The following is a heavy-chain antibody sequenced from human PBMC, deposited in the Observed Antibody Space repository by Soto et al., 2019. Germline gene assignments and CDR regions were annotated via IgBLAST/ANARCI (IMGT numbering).Heavy chain of an antibody. Sequence: QVQLQESGPGLVKPSQTLSLKCSVSGDSINNAEYYWSWIRQHAGQGLEWIGYIYYSGTTYYNPSLKSRITISIDTSKNQFSLEMGSVTAADTAVYYCARVRGHAFDIRGQGTMVTVSS. CDR1: GDSINNAEYY. CDR2: IYYSGTT. J-gene: IGHJ3*02. V-gene: IGHV4-31*03. CDR3: ARVRGHAFDI. D-gene: IGHD3-10*01.